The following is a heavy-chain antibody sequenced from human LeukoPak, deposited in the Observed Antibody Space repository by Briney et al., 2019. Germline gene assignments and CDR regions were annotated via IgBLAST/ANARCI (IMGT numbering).Heavy chain of an antibody. CDR2: MSYNGGRV. CDR3: GKDQGNGDYYRNYYYMEV. CDR1: EFTFSSYA. V-gene: IGHV3-23*01. D-gene: IGHD4-17*01. Sequence: GGSLRLSCVASEFTFSSYAVSWVRQAPGRAREWVSYMSYNGGRVHYGDSVKGRFTISRDKSRNTVVLQMNSLRAEDTAVYYCGKDQGNGDYYRNYYYMEVWGKGTTVIVSS. J-gene: IGHJ6*03.